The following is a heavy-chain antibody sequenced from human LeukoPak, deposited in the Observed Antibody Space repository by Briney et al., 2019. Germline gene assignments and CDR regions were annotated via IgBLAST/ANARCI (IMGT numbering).Heavy chain of an antibody. Sequence: GSLRLSCAASGFTVNNNYMNWVRQAPGKGLEWIGEINHSGSTNYNPSLKSRVTISVDTSKNQFSLKLSSVTAADTAVYYCARAPYYDFWSGYKIYYYYGMDVWGQGTTVTVSS. CDR3: ARAPYYDFWSGYKIYYYYGMDV. J-gene: IGHJ6*02. D-gene: IGHD3-3*01. CDR2: INHSGST. V-gene: IGHV4-34*01. CDR1: GFTVNNNY.